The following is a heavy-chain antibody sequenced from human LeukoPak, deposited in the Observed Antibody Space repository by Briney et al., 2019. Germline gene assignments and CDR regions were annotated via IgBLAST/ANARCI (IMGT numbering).Heavy chain of an antibody. J-gene: IGHJ1*01. D-gene: IGHD4-17*01. Sequence: ASVKVSCKVSGYTFTDYYMHWVQQAPGKGLEWMGLVDPEDGETIYAEKFQGRVTITADTSTDTAYMEPSSLRSEDTAVYYCATATVTTGHEYFQHWGQGTLVTVSS. CDR3: ATATVTTGHEYFQH. V-gene: IGHV1-69-2*01. CDR2: VDPEDGET. CDR1: GYTFTDYY.